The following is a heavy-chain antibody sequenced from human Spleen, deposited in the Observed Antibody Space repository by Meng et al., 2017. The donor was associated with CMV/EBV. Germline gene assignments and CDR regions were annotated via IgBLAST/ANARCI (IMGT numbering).Heavy chain of an antibody. V-gene: IGHV3-23*01. D-gene: IGHD6-13*01. CDR3: AKAVSSSWAIFDY. J-gene: IGHJ4*02. CDR2: VSGHGGRT. CDR1: GFTFSSYA. Sequence: CVASGFTFSSYAINCVRQAPGKGLECVSSVSGHGGRTYYADSVKGRFAISRDNSNNTYLLMNNLRAEDTAVYYCAKAVSSSWAIFDYWGQGTLVTVSS.